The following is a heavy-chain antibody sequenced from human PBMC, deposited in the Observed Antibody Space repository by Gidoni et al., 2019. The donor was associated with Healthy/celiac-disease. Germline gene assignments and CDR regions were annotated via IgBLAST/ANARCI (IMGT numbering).Heavy chain of an antibody. CDR2: IYYSGST. D-gene: IGHD2-2*01. J-gene: IGHJ6*02. V-gene: IGHV4-39*01. CDR3: ASQDIVVVPADKGNYGMDV. Sequence: QLQLQESGPGLVKPSETLSLTCTVSGGSISSSSYYWGWIRQPPGKGLEWIGSIYYSGSTYYNPSLKSRVTISVDTSKNQFSLKLSSVTAADTAVYYCASQDIVVVPADKGNYGMDVWGQGTTVTVSS. CDR1: GGSISSSSYY.